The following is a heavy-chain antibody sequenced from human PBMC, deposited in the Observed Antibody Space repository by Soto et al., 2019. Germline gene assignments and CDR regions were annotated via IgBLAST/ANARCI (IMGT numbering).Heavy chain of an antibody. J-gene: IGHJ4*02. Sequence: QITLNESGPPVVKPAETLTLTCTFSGFSLTTSGVGVGWIRQSPGKAPEGLALIYWDDDKRYSASLKSRLTITKDTSKNRVVLTMASVDPADTATYYCAHRILRTVFGLVTTTAIYFDFWGQGTPVVVSS. CDR1: GFSLTTSGVG. CDR3: AHRILRTVFGLVTTTAIYFDF. V-gene: IGHV2-5*02. D-gene: IGHD3-3*01. CDR2: IYWDDDK.